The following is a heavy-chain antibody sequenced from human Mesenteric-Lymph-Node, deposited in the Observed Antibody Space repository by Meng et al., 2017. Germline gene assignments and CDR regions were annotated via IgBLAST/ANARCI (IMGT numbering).Heavy chain of an antibody. CDR2: INPNSGGT. CDR3: ARDLSIVATISFDY. Sequence: ASVKVSCKASGYTFTGYYMHWVRQAPGQGLEWMGWINPNSGGTNYAQKFQGRVTMTRDTSISTAYMELSRLRSDDTAVYYCARDLSIVATISFDYWGQGTLVTVSS. CDR1: GYTFTGYY. D-gene: IGHD5-12*01. V-gene: IGHV1-2*02. J-gene: IGHJ4*02.